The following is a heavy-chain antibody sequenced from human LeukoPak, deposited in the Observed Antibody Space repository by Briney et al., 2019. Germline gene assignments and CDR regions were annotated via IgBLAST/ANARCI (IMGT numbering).Heavy chain of an antibody. D-gene: IGHD3-16*01. CDR3: AKDLYEDYYMDV. J-gene: IGHJ6*03. V-gene: IGHV3-30*02. CDR2: IRYDGSNK. Sequence: PGGSLRLSCAASGFTFSSYGMHWVRQAPGKGLEWVAFIRYDGSNKYYADSVKGRFTISRDNSKSTLYLQMNSLRAEDTAVYYCAKDLYEDYYMDVWGKGTTVTVSS. CDR1: GFTFSSYG.